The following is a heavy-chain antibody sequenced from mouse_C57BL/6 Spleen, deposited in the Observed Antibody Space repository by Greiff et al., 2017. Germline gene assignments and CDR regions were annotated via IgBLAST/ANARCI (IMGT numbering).Heavy chain of an antibody. Sequence: QVQLQQPGAELVKPGASVKLSCKASGYTFTSYWMHWVKQRPGRGLEWIGRIDPNSGGTKYNEKFKSKATLTVDKPSSTAYMQLSRLTSEDSAVYYCARSRTITTVVAHYFDYWGQGTTLTVSS. CDR3: ARSRTITTVVAHYFDY. J-gene: IGHJ2*01. CDR1: GYTFTSYW. D-gene: IGHD1-1*01. V-gene: IGHV1-72*01. CDR2: IDPNSGGT.